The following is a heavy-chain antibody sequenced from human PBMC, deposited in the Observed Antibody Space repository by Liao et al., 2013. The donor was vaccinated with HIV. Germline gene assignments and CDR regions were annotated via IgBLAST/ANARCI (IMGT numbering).Heavy chain of an antibody. CDR2: SIPMGH. Sequence: QVQLQESGPGLVKPSQTLSLTCTVSGGSISSSSNYWTWIRQSAGKEWSGLGASIPMGHHNNPSLKSRVHHVSRHVQESALPEVELCDRPQTRTVYYCARGVGYSSGYGWFDPWGQGTLVTVSS. CDR3: ARGVGYSSGYGWFDP. CDR1: GGSISSSSNY. J-gene: IGHJ5*02. V-gene: IGHV4-61*02. D-gene: IGHD5-18*01.